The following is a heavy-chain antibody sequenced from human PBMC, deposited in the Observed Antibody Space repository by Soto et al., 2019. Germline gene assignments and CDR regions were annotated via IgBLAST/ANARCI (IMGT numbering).Heavy chain of an antibody. J-gene: IGHJ5*02. CDR1: GGTFSSYA. D-gene: IGHD3-16*01. V-gene: IGHV1-58*02. CDR2: IVLGSGTT. Sequence: GASVKVSCKASGGTFSSYAISWVRQAPGQGLEWMGGIVLGSGTTNYAQKFQERVTITRDMSTSTAYMELSSLRSEDTAVYYCAAVSHYDYIWGSYGPPNWFDPWGQGTLVTVSS. CDR3: AAVSHYDYIWGSYGPPNWFDP.